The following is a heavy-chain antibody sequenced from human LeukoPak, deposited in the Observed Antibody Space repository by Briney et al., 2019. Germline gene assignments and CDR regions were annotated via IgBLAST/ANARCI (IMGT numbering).Heavy chain of an antibody. D-gene: IGHD2-2*01. CDR2: INPNSGGT. Sequence: ASVKVYCKTSGYTFTGYDMYWVRQAPGQGLEWMGWINPNSGGTNYAQKFQGRVTMTRDTSISTVYMELSSLRSDDTAVYFCARRVVPTAFSWFDPWGQGTLVTVSP. CDR3: ARRVVPTAFSWFDP. V-gene: IGHV1-2*02. J-gene: IGHJ5*02. CDR1: GYTFTGYD.